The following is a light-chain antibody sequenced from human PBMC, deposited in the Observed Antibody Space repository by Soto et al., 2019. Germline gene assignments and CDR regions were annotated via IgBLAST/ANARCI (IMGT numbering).Light chain of an antibody. CDR3: QQRYSPPFT. V-gene: IGKV1-39*01. Sequence: DIQMTQSPSSLSASVGDRVTITCRASQSISSYLNWYQQKPGKAPKLLIYAASSLQSGVPSRFSGSGSGTEFTLTISSLPPEDFATYYCQQRYSPPFTFGPGTNVDIK. CDR1: QSISSY. J-gene: IGKJ3*01. CDR2: AAS.